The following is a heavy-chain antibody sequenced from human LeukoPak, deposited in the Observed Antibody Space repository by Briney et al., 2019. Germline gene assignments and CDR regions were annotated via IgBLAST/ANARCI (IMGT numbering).Heavy chain of an antibody. CDR1: GFTFRSYW. D-gene: IGHD1-26*01. Sequence: GGSLRLSCAASGFTFRSYWMHWVRHAPGKGLVPVSRINGDGRSTNYADSVKGQFTISRENAENTVYVQIDSRRAEDTAVYYCVREKYRRYGGHDYWGQGPLVSVSS. J-gene: IGHJ4*02. CDR3: VREKYRRYGGHDY. V-gene: IGHV3-74*01. CDR2: INGDGRST.